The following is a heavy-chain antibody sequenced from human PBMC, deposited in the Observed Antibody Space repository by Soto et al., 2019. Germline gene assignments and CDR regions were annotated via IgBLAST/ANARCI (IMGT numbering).Heavy chain of an antibody. CDR3: ARDQDSSGWYDY. J-gene: IGHJ4*02. Sequence: ASVKVSCKASVYTFTGYYMHWVRQAPGQGLEWMGWINPNSGGTNYAQKFQGWVTMTRDTSISTAYMELSRLRSDDTAVYYCARDQDSSGWYDYWGQGTLVTVSS. CDR2: INPNSGGT. V-gene: IGHV1-2*04. D-gene: IGHD6-19*01. CDR1: VYTFTGYY.